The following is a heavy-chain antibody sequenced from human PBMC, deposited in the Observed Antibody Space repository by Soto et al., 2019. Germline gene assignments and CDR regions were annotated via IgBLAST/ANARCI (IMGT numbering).Heavy chain of an antibody. Sequence: KVSCKASGGTFSSYTISWVRQMPGKGLEWMGRIDPSDSYTNYSPSFQGHVTISADKSISTAYLQWSSLKASDTAMYYCARAPLWFGELSSLGYYYYYMDVWGKGTTVTVSS. CDR2: IDPSDSYT. D-gene: IGHD3-10*01. CDR3: ARAPLWFGELSSLGYYYYYMDV. V-gene: IGHV5-10-1*01. CDR1: GGTFSSYT. J-gene: IGHJ6*03.